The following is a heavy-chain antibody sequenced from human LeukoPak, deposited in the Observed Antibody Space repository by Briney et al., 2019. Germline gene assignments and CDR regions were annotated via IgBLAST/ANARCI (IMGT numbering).Heavy chain of an antibody. V-gene: IGHV3-7*01. D-gene: IGHD3-10*01. CDR2: IKQDGREK. Sequence: PGRSLRLSCAPSRFTLSSYWISWVRQAPGKGLEWVANIKQDGREKYYVDSVTGRFTISTDNAKNSLYLQMHSLRAADTAVYYCATAKHELNYYGMDVWGQGTTVTVSS. CDR1: RFTLSSYW. J-gene: IGHJ6*02. CDR3: ATAKHELNYYGMDV.